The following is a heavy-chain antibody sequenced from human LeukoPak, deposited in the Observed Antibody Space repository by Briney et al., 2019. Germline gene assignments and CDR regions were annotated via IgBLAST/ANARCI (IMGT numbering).Heavy chain of an antibody. J-gene: IGHJ1*01. CDR1: GYSFTSYW. CDR2: IYPGDSDT. D-gene: IGHD3-22*01. V-gene: IGHV5-51*01. Sequence: GESLKISCKGSGYSFTSYWIGWVRQMPGKGLEWMGIIYPGDSDTKYSPSFQGQVTISADKSISTAYLQWSSLKASDTAMYYCASSYYYDSSGYYGYFQHWGQGTLVTVSS. CDR3: ASSYYYDSSGYYGYFQH.